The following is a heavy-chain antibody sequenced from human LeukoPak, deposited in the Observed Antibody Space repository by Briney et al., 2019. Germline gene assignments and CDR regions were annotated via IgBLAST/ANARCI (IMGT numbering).Heavy chain of an antibody. J-gene: IGHJ4*02. CDR1: GFPFSSYA. V-gene: IGHV3-23*01. Sequence: PSGGSLRLSCAASGFPFSSYAMSWVRQAPGKGLEWVSGIGGSGGSTYYADSVKGRFTISRDNSKNTLYLQMNSLRAEDTAVYYCAKAYGSGSFYNSFDYWGQGTLVTVSS. CDR3: AKAYGSGSFYNSFDY. CDR2: IGGSGGST. D-gene: IGHD3-10*01.